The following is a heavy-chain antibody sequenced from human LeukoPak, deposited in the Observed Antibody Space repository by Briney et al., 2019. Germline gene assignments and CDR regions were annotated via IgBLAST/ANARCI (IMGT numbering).Heavy chain of an antibody. V-gene: IGHV4-61*01. Sequence: SETLSLTCTVSGGSVNSGSYYWNWIRQPPGKGLEWIGYIYYSGSTNYNPSLKSRVTISVDTSKNQFSLKLSSVTAADTAVYYCARAAYSGSYHSDYWGQGTMVTVSS. CDR1: GGSVNSGSYY. CDR3: ARAAYSGSYHSDY. J-gene: IGHJ4*02. CDR2: IYYSGST. D-gene: IGHD1-26*01.